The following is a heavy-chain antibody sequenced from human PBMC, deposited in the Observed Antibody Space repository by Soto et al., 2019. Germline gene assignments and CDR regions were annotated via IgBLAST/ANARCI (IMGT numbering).Heavy chain of an antibody. J-gene: IGHJ6*02. CDR1: GFTFSDYY. V-gene: IGHV3-11*01. D-gene: IGHD6-13*01. CDR2: ISSSGSTI. Sequence: GGSLRLSCAASGFTFSDYYMSWIRQAPGKGLEWVSYISSSGSTIYYADSVKGRFTISRDNAKNSLYLQMNSLRAEDTAVYYCARSWKQQLWSRAYYYYGMDVWGQGTTVTVSS. CDR3: ARSWKQQLWSRAYYYYGMDV.